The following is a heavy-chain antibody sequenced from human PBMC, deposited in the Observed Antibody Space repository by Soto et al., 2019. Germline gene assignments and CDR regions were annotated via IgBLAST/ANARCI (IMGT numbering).Heavy chain of an antibody. CDR1: GFTFSNYA. V-gene: IGHV3-23*01. D-gene: IGHD4-17*01. CDR2: IVGSGRSA. CDR3: AKDQDRRLTTVTPAVDYYYGMDV. Sequence: GGSLRLSCTASGFTFSNYALSWVRQSPGKGLEWVSAIVGSGRSAYYADSVKGRFTISRDNSKNTLYLQMNSLRAEDTAVYYCAKDQDRRLTTVTPAVDYYYGMDVWGQGTTVTVSS. J-gene: IGHJ6*02.